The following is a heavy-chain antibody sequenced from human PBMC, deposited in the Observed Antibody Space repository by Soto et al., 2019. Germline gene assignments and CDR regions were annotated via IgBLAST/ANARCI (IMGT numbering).Heavy chain of an antibody. J-gene: IGHJ6*02. CDR3: ARGNLDV. CDR1: GFTFSLFT. V-gene: IGHV3-30-3*01. CDR2: VSTEVNNK. Sequence: QVQLRESGGGVVQPGRSLRLSCAASGFTFSLFTLHWVRQPPGKGLDWVAVVSTEVNNKFYASSVKGRVTISRDNSKNTMYLQMNNLSPDDTAVYYCARGNLDVWGQGTTFTVSS. D-gene: IGHD1-7*01.